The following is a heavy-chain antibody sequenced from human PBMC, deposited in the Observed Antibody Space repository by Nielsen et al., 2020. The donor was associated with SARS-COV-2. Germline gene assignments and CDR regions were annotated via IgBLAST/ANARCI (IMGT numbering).Heavy chain of an antibody. D-gene: IGHD3-22*01. J-gene: IGHJ4*02. CDR3: ARDSSGTYRRVDY. CDR2: INPTNGGT. CDR1: GYNFTSYA. V-gene: IGHV1-46*01. Sequence: ASVKVSCKASGYNFTSYALNWVRQAPGQGPEWMGLINPTNGGTTYAQKFQGRVTMTRDTSTSTVYMELSSLRSDDTAVYYCARDSSGTYRRVDYWGQGTLVTVSS.